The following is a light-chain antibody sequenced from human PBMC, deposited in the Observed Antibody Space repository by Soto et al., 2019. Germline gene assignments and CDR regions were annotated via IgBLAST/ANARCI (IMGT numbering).Light chain of an antibody. CDR1: QRITTY. CDR3: QQSYSIPYT. CDR2: TSG. Sequence: IQMTQSTSSLSASVGDRVTITCRASQRITTYLNWYQQKPGKAPKLLISTSGTLQRGVPSRFSDSGSGTDFTLTITALRPEDFATYFCQQSYSIPYTFGQGTKLEIK. J-gene: IGKJ2*01. V-gene: IGKV1-39*01.